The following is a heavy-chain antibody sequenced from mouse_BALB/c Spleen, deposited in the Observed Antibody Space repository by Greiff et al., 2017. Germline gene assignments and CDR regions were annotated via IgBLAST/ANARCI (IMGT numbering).Heavy chain of an antibody. CDR1: GFTFTDYY. V-gene: IGHV7-3*02. D-gene: IGHD1-1*01. CDR2: IRNKANGYTT. Sequence: EVMLVESGGGLVQPGGSLRLSCATSGFTFTDYYMSWVRQPPGKALEWLGFIRNKANGYTTEYSASVKGRFTISRDNSQSILYLQMNTLRAEDSATYYCARNYGSSYTSYFDYWGQGTTLTVSS. J-gene: IGHJ2*01. CDR3: ARNYGSSYTSYFDY.